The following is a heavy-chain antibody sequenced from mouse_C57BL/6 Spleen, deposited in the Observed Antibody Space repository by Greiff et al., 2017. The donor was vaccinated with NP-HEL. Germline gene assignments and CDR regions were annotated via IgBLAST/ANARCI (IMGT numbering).Heavy chain of an antibody. J-gene: IGHJ4*01. Sequence: VQLQESGPELVKPGASVQISCKASGYAFSSSWMNWVKQRPGKGLEWIGRIYPGDGDTNYNGKFTGKATLTADKSSSTAYMQLSSLTSEDSAVYCWARLSDSNLYYYAMDDWGQGTSVTVAS. CDR1: GYAFSSSW. V-gene: IGHV1-82*01. CDR2: IYPGDGDT. CDR3: ARLSDSNLYYYAMDD. D-gene: IGHD2-5*01.